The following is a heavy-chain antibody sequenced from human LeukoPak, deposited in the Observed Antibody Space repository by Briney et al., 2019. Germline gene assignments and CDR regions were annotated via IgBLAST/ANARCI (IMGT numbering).Heavy chain of an antibody. CDR1: GFTVSSNY. CDR2: ISYDGSNK. V-gene: IGHV3-30*18. J-gene: IGHJ4*02. Sequence: GGSLRLSCAASGFTVSSNYMSWVRQAPGKGLEWVAVISYDGSNKYYADSVKGRFTISRDNSKNTLYLQMNSLRAEDTAVYYCANGHSSALWGQGTLVTVSS. CDR3: ANGHSSAL. D-gene: IGHD6-25*01.